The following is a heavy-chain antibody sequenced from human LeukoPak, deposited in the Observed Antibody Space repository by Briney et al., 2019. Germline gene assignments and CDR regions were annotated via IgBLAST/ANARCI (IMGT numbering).Heavy chain of an antibody. J-gene: IGHJ4*02. D-gene: IGHD4-17*01. CDR2: INPNSGGT. CDR1: GYTFTGYY. V-gene: IGHV1-2*02. Sequence: GESLKVSCKASGYTFTGYYMHWVRQAPGQGLEWMGWINPNSGGTNYAQKFQGRVTITRDTSASTAYMELSSLRSEDTAVYYCARESYGDYVFDYWGQGTLVTVSS. CDR3: ARESYGDYVFDY.